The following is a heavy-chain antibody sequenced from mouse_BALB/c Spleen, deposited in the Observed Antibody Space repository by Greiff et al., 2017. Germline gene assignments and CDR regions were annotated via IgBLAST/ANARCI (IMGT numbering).Heavy chain of an antibody. CDR3: ARGGEGLLPFDY. V-gene: IGHV5-6-5*01. J-gene: IGHJ2*01. Sequence: EVQLVESGGGLVKPGGSLKLSCAASGFTFSSYAMSWVRQTPEKRLEWVASISSGGSTYYPDSVKGRFTISRDNARNILYLQMSSLRSEDTAMYYCARGGEGLLPFDYWGQGTTLTVSS. CDR2: ISSGGST. CDR1: GFTFSSYA. D-gene: IGHD2-3*01.